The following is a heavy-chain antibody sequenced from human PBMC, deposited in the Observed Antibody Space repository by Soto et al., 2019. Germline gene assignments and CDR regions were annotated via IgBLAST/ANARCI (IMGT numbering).Heavy chain of an antibody. CDR2: INAHSGGT. Sequence: ASVKVSCKASGFSFTGYYIHWLRQAPGQGLEWMGWINAHSGGTEYAQKFQGRVTLTGDTSIATAYLTLTSLTSDDTALYYCAKDLTRQPAYWLDPWGQGTQVTVPS. V-gene: IGHV1-2*02. CDR3: AKDLTRQPAYWLDP. D-gene: IGHD3-16*01. J-gene: IGHJ5*02. CDR1: GFSFTGYY.